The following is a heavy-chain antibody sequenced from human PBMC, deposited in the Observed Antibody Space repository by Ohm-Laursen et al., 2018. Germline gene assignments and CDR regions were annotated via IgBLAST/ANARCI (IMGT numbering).Heavy chain of an antibody. V-gene: IGHV1-69*13. D-gene: IGHD4-17*01. CDR1: GGTFSRYA. Sequence: ASVKVSCKASGGTFSRYAISWVRQAPGQGPEWMGGIIPIFGTANYAQSFQDRVTITADEFTGTAYMELSSLTSEDTAVYYCARGPVSDYGDYWYFDLWGRGALVTVSS. J-gene: IGHJ2*01. CDR2: IIPIFGTA. CDR3: ARGPVSDYGDYWYFDL.